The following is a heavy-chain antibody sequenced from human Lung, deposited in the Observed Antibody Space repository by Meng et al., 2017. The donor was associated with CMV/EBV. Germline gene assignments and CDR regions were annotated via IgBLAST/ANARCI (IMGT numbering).Heavy chain of an antibody. CDR2: IIPIFGTT. V-gene: IGHV1-69*12. D-gene: IGHD1-26*01. CDR3: ARAPPIVGASFDS. CDR1: GGTFKSYA. Sequence: QVQLVQSGAEVKKPGSSVMVSCKTSGGTFKSYATSWVRQAPGQGLEWMGGIIPIFGTTNYAQKFQGRIRITAEESTSTAYMELSSLRSEDTAVYYCARAPPIVGASFDSWGQGTLGTVSS. J-gene: IGHJ4*02.